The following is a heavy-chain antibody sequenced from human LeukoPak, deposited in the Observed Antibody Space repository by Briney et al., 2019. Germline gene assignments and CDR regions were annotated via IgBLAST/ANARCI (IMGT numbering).Heavy chain of an antibody. J-gene: IGHJ4*02. CDR1: GFTFSSYG. V-gene: IGHV3-30*18. CDR2: ILYDGSNK. CDR3: AKDHEPYCGGDCFNGDY. D-gene: IGHD2-21*02. Sequence: QPGRSLRLSCAASGFTFSSYGMHWVRQAPGKGLEWVAVILYDGSNKYYADSVKGRFTISRDNSKNTLYLQMNSLRAEDTAVYYCAKDHEPYCGGDCFNGDYWGQGTLVTVSS.